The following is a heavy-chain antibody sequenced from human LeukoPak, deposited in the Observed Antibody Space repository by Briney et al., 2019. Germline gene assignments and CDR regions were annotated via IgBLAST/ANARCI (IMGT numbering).Heavy chain of an antibody. CDR1: GFTVSNSL. CDR2: ISSSSSYI. D-gene: IGHD3-9*01. CDR3: ARDNDLLRYFDWPLDY. V-gene: IGHV3-21*01. Sequence: GGSLRLSCAASGFTVSNSLMNWVRQAPGKGLEWVSSISSSSSYIYYADSVKGRFTISRDNAKNSLYLQMNSLRAEDTAVYYCARDNDLLRYFDWPLDYWGQGTLVTVSS. J-gene: IGHJ4*02.